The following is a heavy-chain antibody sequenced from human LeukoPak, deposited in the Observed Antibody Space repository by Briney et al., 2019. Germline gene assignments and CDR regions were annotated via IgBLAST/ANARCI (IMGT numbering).Heavy chain of an antibody. CDR2: INHSGST. D-gene: IGHD3-10*01. Sequence: SETLSFTCAVYGGSFSGYYWSWIRQPPGKGLEWIGEINHSGSTNYNPSLKSRVTISVDTSKNQFSLKLSSVTAADTAVYYCARGSPYYGLSYWGQGTLVTVSS. V-gene: IGHV4-34*01. CDR3: ARGSPYYGLSY. CDR1: GGSFSGYY. J-gene: IGHJ4*02.